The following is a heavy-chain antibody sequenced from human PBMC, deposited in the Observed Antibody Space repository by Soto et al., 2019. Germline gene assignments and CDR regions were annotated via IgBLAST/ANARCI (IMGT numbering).Heavy chain of an antibody. V-gene: IGHV5-51*01. Sequence: VQLVQSGAEVKKPGESLKISCQGSGYSFVSQWIGWVRQRPGKGLEWMGVIYPGDSDTRYSPSFQGHVTISADESTSTTYLQWASLESSDTVMYYCARRSPEVLPIWKFCGQGTLVTVTS. CDR1: GYSFVSQW. CDR3: ARRSPEVLPIWKF. J-gene: IGHJ4*02. D-gene: IGHD3-3*01. CDR2: IYPGDSDT.